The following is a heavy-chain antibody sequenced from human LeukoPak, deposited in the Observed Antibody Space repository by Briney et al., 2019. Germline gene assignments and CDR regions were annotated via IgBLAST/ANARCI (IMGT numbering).Heavy chain of an antibody. D-gene: IGHD3-22*01. J-gene: IGHJ4*02. CDR2: IKQDGSEK. Sequence: PGGSLRLSCAASGFTFSSYWMSWVRQAPGKGLEWVANIKQDGSEKYYVDSVKGRFTISRDNAKDSLYLQMNSLRAEDTAVYYCARVVDVYYDSSGYYVDWGQGTLVTVSS. CDR1: GFTFSSYW. CDR3: ARVVDVYYDSSGYYVD. V-gene: IGHV3-7*03.